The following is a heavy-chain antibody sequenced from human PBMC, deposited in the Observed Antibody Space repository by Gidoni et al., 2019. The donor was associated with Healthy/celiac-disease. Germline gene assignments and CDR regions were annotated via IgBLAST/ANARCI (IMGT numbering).Heavy chain of an antibody. CDR3: AKDLFSNKYDILTGYFDY. D-gene: IGHD3-9*01. J-gene: IGHJ4*02. V-gene: IGHV3-23*01. CDR2: ISGSGGST. CDR1: GFTFSSYA. Sequence: EVQLLESGGGLVQPGGSLRLSCAASGFTFSSYAMSWVRQAPGKGLEWVSAISGSGGSTYYADSVKGRFTISRDNSKNTLYLQMNSLRAEDTAVYYCAKDLFSNKYDILTGYFDYWGQGTLVTVSS.